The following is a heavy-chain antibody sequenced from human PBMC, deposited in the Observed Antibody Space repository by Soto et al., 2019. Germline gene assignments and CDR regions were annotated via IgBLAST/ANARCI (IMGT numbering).Heavy chain of an antibody. J-gene: IGHJ6*02. CDR3: AKDMSLYYYYGMDV. Sequence: EVQLVESGGGLVQPGRSLRLSCAASGFTFDDYAMHWVRQAPGKGLEWVSGISWNSGSIGYADSVKGRFTISRDNAKNSLYLQMNSLRAKDTALYYCAKDMSLYYYYGMDVWGQGTTVTVSS. CDR2: ISWNSGSI. V-gene: IGHV3-9*01. CDR1: GFTFDDYA.